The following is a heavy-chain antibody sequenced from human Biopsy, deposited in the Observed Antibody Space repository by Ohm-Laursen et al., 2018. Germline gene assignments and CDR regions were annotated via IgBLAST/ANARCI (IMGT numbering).Heavy chain of an antibody. CDR1: GYTLTELS. J-gene: IGHJ4*02. Sequence: GASVKVSCKVSGYTLTELSIHWVRQTGGKGPEWMGGFDREERKTVYAEKFQGRVTMTEDTSTDTVYMEVTSLRSDDTAVYYCATGPYYDTRFYYNVRPFDFWGQGTLVTVSS. CDR3: ATGPYYDTRFYYNVRPFDF. V-gene: IGHV1-24*01. CDR2: FDREERKT. D-gene: IGHD3-10*01.